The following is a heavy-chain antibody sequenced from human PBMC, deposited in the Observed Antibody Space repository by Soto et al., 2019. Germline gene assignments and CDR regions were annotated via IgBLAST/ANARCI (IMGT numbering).Heavy chain of an antibody. Sequence: QVQLVQSGAEVKKPGASVKVSCKASGYTFTSYGISWVRQAPGQGLEWMGWISAYNGNTNYAQKLQGRVTMTTDTSTSTAYMELRSLRSDDTAVYYWASLGDYDILTGYYRGFDYWGQGTLVTVSS. D-gene: IGHD3-9*01. V-gene: IGHV1-18*01. CDR3: ASLGDYDILTGYYRGFDY. CDR1: GYTFTSYG. J-gene: IGHJ4*02. CDR2: ISAYNGNT.